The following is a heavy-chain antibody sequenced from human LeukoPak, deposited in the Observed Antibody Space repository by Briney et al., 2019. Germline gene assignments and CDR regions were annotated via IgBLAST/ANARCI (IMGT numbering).Heavy chain of an antibody. Sequence: PGGSLRLSCAASGFTFSSYSMNWVRQAPGKGLEWVSSISSSSSYIYYADSVKGRFTISRDNAKNSLYLQMNSLRAEDTAVYYCARGSGSYVYYFDYWGQGTLATVSS. D-gene: IGHD1-26*01. V-gene: IGHV3-21*01. CDR2: ISSSSSYI. CDR1: GFTFSSYS. CDR3: ARGSGSYVYYFDY. J-gene: IGHJ4*02.